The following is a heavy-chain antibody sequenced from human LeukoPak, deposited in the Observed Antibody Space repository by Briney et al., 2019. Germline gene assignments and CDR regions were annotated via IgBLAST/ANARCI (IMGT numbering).Heavy chain of an antibody. V-gene: IGHV3-15*01. D-gene: IGHD3-3*01. J-gene: IGHJ6*04. Sequence: PGGSLRLXCAASGFTFSNAWMSWVRQAPGKELEWVGRIKSKTDGVTTDYAAPVKGRFTISRDDPKNTLYLQMNILKTEDTAVYYCTTVPVLQFLEWLFIRDVWDKGTTVTLSS. CDR1: GFTFSNAW. CDR3: TTVPVLQFLEWLFIRDV. CDR2: IKSKTDGVTT.